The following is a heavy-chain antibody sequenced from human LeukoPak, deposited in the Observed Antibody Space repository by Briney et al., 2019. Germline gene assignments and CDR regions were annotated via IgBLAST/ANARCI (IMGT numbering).Heavy chain of an antibody. CDR2: IRYDGGYE. D-gene: IGHD3-3*01. J-gene: IGHJ6*03. CDR1: GFTFSSYG. V-gene: IGHV3-30*02. Sequence: GGSLRLSCAASGFTFSSYGMHWVRQAPGKGLEWVAAIRYDGGYENYADSVKGRFTIFRDDSKDTLYLQMTSLRAEDTAVYYCAKLGMDYDFWSGRSPYYYYLDVWGKGTTVIVSS. CDR3: AKLGMDYDFWSGRSPYYYYLDV.